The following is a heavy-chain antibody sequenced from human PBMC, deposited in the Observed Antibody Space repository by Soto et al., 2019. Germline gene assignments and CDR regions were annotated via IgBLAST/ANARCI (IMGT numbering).Heavy chain of an antibody. D-gene: IGHD3-16*01. J-gene: IGHJ3*02. CDR3: AKDMTPNYSETYAYAAFDK. V-gene: IGHV3-9*01. CDR1: GFTFDDYA. Sequence: EVQLVEAGGGLVQPGRSLRLSCVGSGFTFDDYAMHWVRQAAGKGLEWVSGISWDSDTIEYADSVQDRFTISRDNAKNSLYLQMNSLRLEDTALYFCAKDMTPNYSETYAYAAFDKWGLGTMITVSS. CDR2: ISWDSDTI.